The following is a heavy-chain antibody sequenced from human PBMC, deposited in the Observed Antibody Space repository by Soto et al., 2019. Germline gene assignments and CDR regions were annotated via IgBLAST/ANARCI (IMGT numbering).Heavy chain of an antibody. D-gene: IGHD5-18*01. CDR3: ARDRLPGGYSDGSGGMDV. CDR1: GYTFTSYG. CDR2: ISAYNGNT. Sequence: ASVKVSCKASGYTFTSYGISWVRQAPGQGLEWMGWISAYNGNTNYAQKLQGRVTMTTDTSTSTAYMELRSLRSDDTAVYYCARDRLPGGYSDGSGGMDVWGQGTTVTVSS. J-gene: IGHJ6*02. V-gene: IGHV1-18*04.